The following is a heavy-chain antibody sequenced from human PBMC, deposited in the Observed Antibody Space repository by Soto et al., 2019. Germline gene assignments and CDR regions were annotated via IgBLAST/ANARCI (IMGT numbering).Heavy chain of an antibody. CDR2: MNPSSGNT. V-gene: IGHV1-8*01. J-gene: IGHJ6*02. Sequence: WASVKVSCKASGYTFTSYDINWARQATGQGLEWMGWMNPSSGNTGYAQKFQGRVTMTRNTSISTAYMELSSLRSEDTAVYYCARGRIVAVPAAILSYYYGMDVWGQGTTVTVSS. CDR3: ARGRIVAVPAAILSYYYGMDV. CDR1: GYTFTSYD. D-gene: IGHD2-2*01.